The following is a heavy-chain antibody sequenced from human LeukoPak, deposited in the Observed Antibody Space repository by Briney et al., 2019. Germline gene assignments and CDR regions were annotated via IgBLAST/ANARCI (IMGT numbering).Heavy chain of an antibody. J-gene: IGHJ6*02. CDR3: ARFEAGLYYYYYGMDV. V-gene: IGHV3-23*01. CDR1: GFTFSSYA. CDR2: ISGSGGST. D-gene: IGHD6-19*01. Sequence: GGSLRLSCAASGFTFSSYAMSWVRQAPGKGLEWVSAISGSGGSTYYADSVKGRFTISRDNSKNTLYLQMNSLRAEDTAVYYCARFEAGLYYYYYGMDVWGQGTTVTVSS.